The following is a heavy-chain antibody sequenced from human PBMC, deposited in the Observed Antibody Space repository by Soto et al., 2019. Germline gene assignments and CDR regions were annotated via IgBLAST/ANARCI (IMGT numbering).Heavy chain of an antibody. CDR2: INPNSGGT. CDR3: ARILSPELGYCSGGSCYGMDV. V-gene: IGHV1-2*04. CDR1: GYTFTGYY. D-gene: IGHD2-15*01. Sequence: ASVKVSCKASGYTFTGYYMHWVRQAPGQGLEWMGWINPNSGGTNYAQKFQGWVTMTRDTSISTAYMELSRLRSDDTAVYYCARILSPELGYCSGGSCYGMDVWGQGTTVTVSS. J-gene: IGHJ6*02.